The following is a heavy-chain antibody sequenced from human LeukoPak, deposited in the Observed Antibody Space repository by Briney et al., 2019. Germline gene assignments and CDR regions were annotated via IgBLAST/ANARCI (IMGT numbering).Heavy chain of an antibody. D-gene: IGHD2-15*01. CDR3: ARGPIVVVVAAMFWFDP. V-gene: IGHV1-2*02. CDR1: GYTFTGYY. CDR2: INPNSGGT. J-gene: IGHJ5*02. Sequence: ASVKVSCKASGYTFTGYYMHWVRQAPGQGLEWMGWINPNSGGTNYAQKFQGRVTMTRDTSISTAYMELSRLRSDDTAVYYCARGPIVVVVAAMFWFDPRGQGTLVTVSS.